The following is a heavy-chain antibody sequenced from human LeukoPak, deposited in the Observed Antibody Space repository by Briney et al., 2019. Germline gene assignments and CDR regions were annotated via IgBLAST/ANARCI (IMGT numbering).Heavy chain of an antibody. Sequence: GGSLRLSCAASGSTFSSYTMNWVRQAPGKGLEWVSAISSSSSYKYYADSVKGRFTISRDNAKNSLYLQMNSLRAEDTAVYYCARDSSSSNYYYGMDVWGQGTTVTVSS. CDR2: ISSSSSYK. V-gene: IGHV3-21*01. D-gene: IGHD6-6*01. CDR1: GSTFSSYT. J-gene: IGHJ6*02. CDR3: ARDSSSSNYYYGMDV.